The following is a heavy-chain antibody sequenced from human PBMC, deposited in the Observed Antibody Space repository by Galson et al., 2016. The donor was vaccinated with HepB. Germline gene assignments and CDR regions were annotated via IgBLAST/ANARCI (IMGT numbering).Heavy chain of an antibody. J-gene: IGHJ4*02. Sequence: SLRLSCAASGFTFEEYGVHWVRQAPGKGLEWVSGISWNSDNVAYAESVKGRFTISRDNAKNSLYLQMNNLRPDDTALYYCAQDRDEAAGGFDKGGQGTRVTVSS. CDR3: AQDRDEAAGGFDK. D-gene: IGHD6-13*01. CDR2: ISWNSDNV. CDR1: GFTFEEYG. V-gene: IGHV3-9*01.